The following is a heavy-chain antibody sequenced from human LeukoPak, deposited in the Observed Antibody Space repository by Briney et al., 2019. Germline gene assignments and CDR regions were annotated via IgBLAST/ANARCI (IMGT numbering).Heavy chain of an antibody. CDR1: GYTFTSYG. J-gene: IGHJ4*02. CDR2: INPNSGGT. D-gene: IGHD6-13*01. Sequence: ASVKVSCKASGYTFTSYGISWVRQAPGQGLEWMGWINPNSGGTNYAQKFQGRVTMTRDTSISTAYMELSRLRSDDTAVYYCARVSGSSSYASFDYWGQGTLVTVSS. V-gene: IGHV1-2*02. CDR3: ARVSGSSSYASFDY.